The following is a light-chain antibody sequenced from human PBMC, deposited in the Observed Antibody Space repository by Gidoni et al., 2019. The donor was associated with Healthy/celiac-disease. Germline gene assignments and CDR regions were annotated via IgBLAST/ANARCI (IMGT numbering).Light chain of an antibody. J-gene: IGLJ3*02. V-gene: IGLV1-44*01. Sequence: QSVLTQPPSTSGTPGQGVTISCSGSSSNIGGNIVNWYKQLPGTAPRLLMYSNDQRPSGVPDRFSGSKSGTSASLAIRGLQSEDEADYDCAAWDASLTGWVFGGGTKLTVL. CDR2: SND. CDR1: SSNIGGNI. CDR3: AAWDASLTGWV.